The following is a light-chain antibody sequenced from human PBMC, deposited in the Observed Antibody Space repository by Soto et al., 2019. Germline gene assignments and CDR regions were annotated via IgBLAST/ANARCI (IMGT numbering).Light chain of an antibody. CDR2: DVS. CDR1: SSDVGGYNY. J-gene: IGLJ2*01. CDR3: SSYTSSSTLVV. V-gene: IGLV2-14*01. Sequence: QSALTQPASVSGSPGQSITISCTGTSSDVGGYNYVSWYQQHPGKAPKLMIYDVSNRPSGVSNRFSGSKSGNTASLIVSGLQAEDEDDYYCSSYTSSSTLVVFGGGTKLTVL.